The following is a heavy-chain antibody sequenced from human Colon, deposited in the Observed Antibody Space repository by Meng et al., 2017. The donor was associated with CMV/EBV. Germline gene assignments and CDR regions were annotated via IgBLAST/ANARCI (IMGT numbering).Heavy chain of an antibody. Sequence: RRLQESGPGLVKPSETLSLTCTVPGGSISSSSYYWGWIRQPPGKGLEWIGSIYYSGSTYYNPSLKSRVTISVDTSKNQFSLKLSSVTAADTAVYYCARAAAAGEYYFDYWGQGTLVPSPQ. J-gene: IGHJ4*02. CDR2: IYYSGST. CDR1: GGSISSSSYY. CDR3: ARAAAAGEYYFDY. D-gene: IGHD6-13*01. V-gene: IGHV4-39*07.